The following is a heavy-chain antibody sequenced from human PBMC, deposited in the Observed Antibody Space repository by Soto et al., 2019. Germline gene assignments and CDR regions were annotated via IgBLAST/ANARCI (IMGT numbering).Heavy chain of an antibody. CDR2: ISAYNGNT. CDR3: ARAMVRGVIITNYYGMDV. Sequence: GASVKVSCKASGYTFTSYGISWVRQAPGQGLEWMGWISAYNGNTNYAQKLQGRVTMTTDTSTSTAYMELRSLRSDDTAVYYCARAMVRGVIITNYYGMDVWGQGTTVTVSS. D-gene: IGHD3-10*01. V-gene: IGHV1-18*01. J-gene: IGHJ6*02. CDR1: GYTFTSYG.